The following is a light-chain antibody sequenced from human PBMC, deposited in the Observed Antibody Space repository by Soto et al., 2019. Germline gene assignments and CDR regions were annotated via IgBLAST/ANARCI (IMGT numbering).Light chain of an antibody. CDR1: SSDVGAYNF. CDR3: SSFTRSSTYV. J-gene: IGLJ1*01. CDR2: NVY. Sequence: QSVLTQPASVSGSPGQSITISCTGTSSDVGAYNFVSWHQQHPGKAPKLMIYNVYDRPSGISYRFSGSKSGNTASLTISGLQAEDEADYYCSSFTRSSTYVFGSGTKVTVL. V-gene: IGLV2-14*03.